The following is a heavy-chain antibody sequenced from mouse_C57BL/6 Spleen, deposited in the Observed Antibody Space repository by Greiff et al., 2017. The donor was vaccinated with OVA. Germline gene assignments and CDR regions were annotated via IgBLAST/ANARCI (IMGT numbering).Heavy chain of an antibody. Sequence: VQLQESGAELVKPGASVKLSCKASGYTFTSYWMQWVKQRPGQGLEWIGEIDPSDSYTNYNQKFKGKATLTVDTSSSTAYMQLSSLTSEDSAVYYCAREGNYGNSDYWGQGTTLTVSS. V-gene: IGHV1-50*01. D-gene: IGHD2-1*01. J-gene: IGHJ2*01. CDR2: IDPSDSYT. CDR1: GYTFTSYW. CDR3: AREGNYGNSDY.